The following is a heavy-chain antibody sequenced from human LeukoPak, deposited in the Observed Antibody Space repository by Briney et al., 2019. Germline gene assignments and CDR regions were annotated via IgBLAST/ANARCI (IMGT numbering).Heavy chain of an antibody. V-gene: IGHV3-7*04. Sequence: GGSLRLSCAASGFTLSSYAMSWVRQAPGKGLEWVASIKEDGSETYYVDSVKGRFTISRDNAKNSLYLQMNSLRAEDTAVYYCARDLHPRYYLPDYWGQGTLVTVSS. D-gene: IGHD1-26*01. CDR2: IKEDGSET. CDR3: ARDLHPRYYLPDY. J-gene: IGHJ4*02. CDR1: GFTLSSYA.